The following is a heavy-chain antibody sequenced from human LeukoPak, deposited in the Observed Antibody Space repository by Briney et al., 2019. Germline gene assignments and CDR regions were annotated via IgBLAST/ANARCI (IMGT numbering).Heavy chain of an antibody. CDR2: ISSSSSTI. J-gene: IGHJ3*02. Sequence: GGSLRLSCAASGFTLSSYSMNWVRQAPGKGLEWVSYISSSSSTIYYADSVKGRFTISRDNAKNSLYLQMNSLRAEDTAVYYCARERPPRYFDWLGAFDIWGQGTMVTVSS. CDR1: GFTLSSYS. V-gene: IGHV3-48*01. CDR3: ARERPPRYFDWLGAFDI. D-gene: IGHD3-9*01.